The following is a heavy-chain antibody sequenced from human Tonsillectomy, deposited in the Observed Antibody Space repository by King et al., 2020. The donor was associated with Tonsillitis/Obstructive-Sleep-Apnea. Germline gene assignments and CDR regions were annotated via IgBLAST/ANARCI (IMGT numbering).Heavy chain of an antibody. D-gene: IGHD4-23*01. CDR2: FKSKTDGGTT. J-gene: IGHJ4*02. V-gene: IGHV3-15*01. Sequence: QLVQSGGGLIKPGGSLRLSCAASGFTFSKAWMSWVRQAPGKGLEWVGRFKSKTDGGTTDYAAPVKGRFTISRDDSKNTLYLQMNSLKTEDTALYYCTTGPVVTPEDYWGQGTMVTVSS. CDR1: GFTFSKAW. CDR3: TTGPVVTPEDY.